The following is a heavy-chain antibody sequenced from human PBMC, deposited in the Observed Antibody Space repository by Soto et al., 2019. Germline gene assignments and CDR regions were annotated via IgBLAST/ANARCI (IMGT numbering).Heavy chain of an antibody. CDR1: GDPISSSHW. V-gene: IGHV4-4*02. D-gene: IGHD1-26*01. Sequence: PSETLSLTCAVSGDPISSSHWWSWVRQTPGKGLEWIGEIYHSGSINYNPSLKSRVIISADRSKNQFSLRLSSVTAADTAVYHCATSQLGEYFDYWGQGTLVTVSS. CDR3: ATSQLGEYFDY. J-gene: IGHJ4*02. CDR2: IYHSGSI.